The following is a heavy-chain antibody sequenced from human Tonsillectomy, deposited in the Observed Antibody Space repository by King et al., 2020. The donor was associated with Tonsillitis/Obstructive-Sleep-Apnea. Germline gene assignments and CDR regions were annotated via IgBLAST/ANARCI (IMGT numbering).Heavy chain of an antibody. CDR1: GFTFSSYA. V-gene: IGHV3-30*04. CDR3: ARGGYYYDSSGYYGIDY. Sequence: VQLVESGGGVVQPGRSLRLSCAASGFTFSSYAMHWVRQAPGKGLEWVAVISYDGSNKYYADSVKGRFTISRDNSKNTLYLQMNSLRAEDTAVYYCARGGYYYDSSGYYGIDYWGQGTLVTVSS. J-gene: IGHJ4*02. CDR2: ISYDGSNK. D-gene: IGHD3-22*01.